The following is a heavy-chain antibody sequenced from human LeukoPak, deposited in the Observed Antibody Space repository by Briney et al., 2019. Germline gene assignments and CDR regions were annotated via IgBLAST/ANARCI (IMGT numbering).Heavy chain of an antibody. CDR2: INHSGST. V-gene: IGHV4-34*01. CDR1: GGSFSGYY. Sequence: SETLSLTCAVYGGSFSGYYWSWIRQPPGKGLEWIGEINHSGSTNYNPSLKSRVTISVDTSKNQFSLKLSSVTAADTAVYYCARHVSRLYSSSWYQGFDYWGQGTLVTVSS. J-gene: IGHJ4*02. D-gene: IGHD6-13*01. CDR3: ARHVSRLYSSSWYQGFDY.